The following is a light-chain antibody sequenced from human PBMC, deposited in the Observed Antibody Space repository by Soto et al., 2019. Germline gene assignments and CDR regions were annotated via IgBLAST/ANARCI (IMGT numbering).Light chain of an antibody. CDR2: AAS. V-gene: IGKV1-39*01. J-gene: IGKJ5*01. CDR1: QSISSY. CDR3: QQSYSTPSIT. Sequence: DIQMTQSPSSLSASVGDRVTITCRASQSISSYLNWYQQKPGKAPTRLIYAASSLQSGVPSRFSGSGSGTDFTLTISSLQPEDFATYYCQQSYSTPSITFGQGTRLEIK.